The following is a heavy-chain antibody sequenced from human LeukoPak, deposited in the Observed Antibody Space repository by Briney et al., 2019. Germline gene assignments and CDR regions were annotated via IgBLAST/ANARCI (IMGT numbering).Heavy chain of an antibody. D-gene: IGHD3-10*01. V-gene: IGHV4-34*01. CDR3: ARGLLWFGESKPYYFDY. CDR1: GFTFSSYS. Sequence: PGGSLRLSCAASGFTFSSYSMNWIRQPPGKGLEWIGEINHSGSTNYNPSLKSRVTISVDTSKNQFSLKLSSVTAADTAVYYCARGLLWFGESKPYYFDYWDQGTLVAVSS. J-gene: IGHJ4*02. CDR2: INHSGST.